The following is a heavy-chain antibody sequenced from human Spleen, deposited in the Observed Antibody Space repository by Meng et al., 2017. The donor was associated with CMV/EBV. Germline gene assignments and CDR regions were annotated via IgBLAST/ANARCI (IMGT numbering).Heavy chain of an antibody. D-gene: IGHD2-21*02. J-gene: IGHJ6*02. CDR2: LSYGGSNE. V-gene: IGHV3-30*04. CDR1: GFTFSSCD. CDR3: VKDFPGDCYPFCYYFSHGMDV. Sequence: GESLKISCAASGFTFSSCDIHWVRQVPGKGLEWVTVLSYGGSNEYYTGSVKGRFTISRDNSKNTLYLQMNSLTVEDTAVYFCVKDFPGDCYPFCYYFSHGMDVWGQGTTVTVSS.